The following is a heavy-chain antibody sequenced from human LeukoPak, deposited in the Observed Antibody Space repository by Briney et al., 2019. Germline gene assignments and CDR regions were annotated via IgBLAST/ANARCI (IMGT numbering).Heavy chain of an antibody. CDR2: ISASGGST. D-gene: IGHD3-16*01. J-gene: IGHJ6*04. Sequence: GGSLRLSCAASGLTFNNYAMAWVRQAPGKGLEWVSSISASGGSTYYADSVKGRFTISRDNSKNTLYLQMNSLRAEDTAVYYCATSGESNYYYYGMDVWGKGTTVTVSS. CDR3: ATSGESNYYYYGMDV. V-gene: IGHV3-23*01. CDR1: GLTFNNYA.